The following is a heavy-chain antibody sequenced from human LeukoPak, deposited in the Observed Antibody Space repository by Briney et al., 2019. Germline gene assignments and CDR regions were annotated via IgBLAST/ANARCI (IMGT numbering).Heavy chain of an antibody. CDR3: ARGGSDYFNYEYPS. D-gene: IGHD4-11*01. Sequence: GGSLRLSCAASGFTFGEYALSWVRQAPGKGLEWIGFIRSKLYGWAAEYAASVKGRFIFSRDDSKSIAYLQMNSLKIADTAVYYCARGGSDYFNYEYPSWGQGTLVIVSS. J-gene: IGHJ5*02. V-gene: IGHV3-49*04. CDR2: IRSKLYGWAA. CDR1: GFTFGEYA.